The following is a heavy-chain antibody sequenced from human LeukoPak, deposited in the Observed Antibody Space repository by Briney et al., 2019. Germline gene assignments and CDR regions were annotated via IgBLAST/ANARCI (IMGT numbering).Heavy chain of an antibody. CDR1: GFTFSSYS. CDR2: ISSSSSYI. J-gene: IGHJ5*02. CDR3: AKEAKLGNWFDP. D-gene: IGHD7-27*01. Sequence: GGSLRLSCAASGFTFSSYSMNWVRQAPGKGLEWVSSISSSSSYIYYADSVKGRFTISRDNAKNSLYLQMNSLRAEDAAVYYCAKEAKLGNWFDPWGQGTLVTVSS. V-gene: IGHV3-21*04.